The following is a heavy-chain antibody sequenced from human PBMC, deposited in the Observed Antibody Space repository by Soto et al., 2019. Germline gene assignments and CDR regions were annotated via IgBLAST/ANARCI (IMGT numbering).Heavy chain of an antibody. CDR3: ARIPEYSSSFYYYGMDV. CDR2: IDWDDDK. V-gene: IGHV2-70*01. J-gene: IGHJ6*02. D-gene: IGHD6-6*01. CDR1: GFSLSTSGMC. Sequence: SGPTLVNPTQTLTLTCTFSGFSLSTSGMCVSWIRQPPGKALEWLALIDWDDDKYYSTSLKTRLTISKDTSKNQVVLTMTNMDPVDTATYYCARIPEYSSSFYYYGMDVWGQGTTVTVSS.